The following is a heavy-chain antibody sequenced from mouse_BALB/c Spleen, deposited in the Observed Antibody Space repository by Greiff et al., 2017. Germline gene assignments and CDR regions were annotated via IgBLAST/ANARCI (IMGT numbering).Heavy chain of an antibody. CDR2: INPSNGRT. J-gene: IGHJ3*01. Sequence: VQLQQPGAELVKPGASVKLSCKASGYTFTSYWMHWVKQRPGQGLEWIGEINPSNGRTNYNEKFKSKATLTVDKSSSTAYMQLSSLTSEDSAVYYCARDDPFAYWGQGTLVTVSA. CDR3: ARDDPFAY. V-gene: IGHV1S81*02. CDR1: GYTFTSYW.